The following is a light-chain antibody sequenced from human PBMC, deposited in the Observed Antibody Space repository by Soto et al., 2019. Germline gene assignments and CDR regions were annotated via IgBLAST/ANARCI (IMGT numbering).Light chain of an antibody. J-gene: IGKJ5*01. CDR1: QSVSNNY. Sequence: EMLLTLFPGTLGLSTGEKATLPLRASQSVSNNYLAWYQQKPGQAPRLLIYGASNRATGIPDRFSGSGSGTDFTLTISRLEPEDFAVYYCQQYGSSGTFGQGTRLEIK. V-gene: IGKV3-20*01. CDR3: QQYGSSGT. CDR2: GAS.